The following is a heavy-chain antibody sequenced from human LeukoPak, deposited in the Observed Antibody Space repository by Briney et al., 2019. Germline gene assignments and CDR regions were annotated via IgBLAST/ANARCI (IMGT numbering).Heavy chain of an antibody. CDR3: ARDGVAGTYYFDY. J-gene: IGHJ4*02. Sequence: ASVKVSCKTSGYTFTNYYLHWVRQAPGRGLEWMGMISPSGGSTSYPQKFQGRVTMTRDTSTSTVYMELSSLRSEDTAVYFCARDGVAGTYYFDYWGQGTLVTVSS. V-gene: IGHV1-46*01. CDR1: GYTFTNYY. D-gene: IGHD6-19*01. CDR2: ISPSGGST.